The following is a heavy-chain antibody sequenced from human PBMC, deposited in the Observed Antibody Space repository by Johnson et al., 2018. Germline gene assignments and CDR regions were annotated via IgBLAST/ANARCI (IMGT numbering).Heavy chain of an antibody. D-gene: IGHD2-2*01. Sequence: EVQLVQSGVGLVKPGGSLRLSCAASGFTFSSYSMNWVRQAPGKGLEWVSSISSSSSYIYYADSVKGRFTISRDNAKNSLYLQMNSLRAEDTAVYYCSRGGYCSSASCLTDYWGQGTLVTVSS. CDR3: SRGGYCSSASCLTDY. CDR1: GFTFSSYS. CDR2: ISSSSSYI. J-gene: IGHJ4*02. V-gene: IGHV3-21*01.